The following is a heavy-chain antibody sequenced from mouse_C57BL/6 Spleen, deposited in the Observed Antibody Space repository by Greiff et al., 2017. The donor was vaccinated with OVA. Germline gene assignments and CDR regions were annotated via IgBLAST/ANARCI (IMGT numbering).Heavy chain of an antibody. CDR2: IDPSDSYT. J-gene: IGHJ2*01. CDR1: GYTFTSYW. Sequence: QVQLQQSGAELVRPGASVKLSCKASGYTFTSYWMHWVKQRPGQGLEWIGEIDPSDSYTNYNQKFKGKSTLTVDKSSSTAYMQLSSLTSEDSAVYYCARAHLLRGYYFDYWGQGTTLTVSS. CDR3: ARAHLLRGYYFDY. V-gene: IGHV1-69*01. D-gene: IGHD1-1*01.